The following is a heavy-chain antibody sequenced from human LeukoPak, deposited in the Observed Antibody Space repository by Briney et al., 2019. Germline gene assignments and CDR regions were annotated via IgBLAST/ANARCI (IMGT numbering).Heavy chain of an antibody. D-gene: IGHD5-18*01. J-gene: IGHJ4*02. CDR3: ARQTAMGRSGDY. Sequence: GESLKISCKASGYSFTSYWIGWVRQMPGKGLEWMGIIDPSDPETRYTPSFQGQVTISVDTSLTTADLQWNSLKASDTAMYYCARQTAMGRSGDYWGQGTLVTVSS. CDR2: IDPSDPET. V-gene: IGHV5-51*01. CDR1: GYSFTSYW.